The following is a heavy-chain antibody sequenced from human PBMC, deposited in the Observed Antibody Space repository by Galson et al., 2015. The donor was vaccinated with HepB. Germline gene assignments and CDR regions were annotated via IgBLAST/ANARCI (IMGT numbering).Heavy chain of an antibody. CDR2: IDPSDSYT. Sequence: SGAEVKKPGESLRISCQGSGYRFIGYWISWVRQMPGKGLEWMGRIDPSDSYTNYSPSFQGHVTMSADKSISTAYLQWSSLKASDTAMYFCARQADDSSGYFDWGQGTLVTVSS. J-gene: IGHJ4*02. D-gene: IGHD3-22*01. CDR3: ARQADDSSGYFD. V-gene: IGHV5-10-1*01. CDR1: GYRFIGYW.